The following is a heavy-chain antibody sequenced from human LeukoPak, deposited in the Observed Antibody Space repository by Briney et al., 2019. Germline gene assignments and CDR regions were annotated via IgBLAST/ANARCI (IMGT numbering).Heavy chain of an antibody. Sequence: SETLSLTCTVSGGSISSYYWSWIRQPPGKGLEWIGYIYYTGSTTYNPSLKSRVTISVDTSKNQFSLRLSSVTAADTAVYYCARGWGYYGSGTYYNAIDYWGQGTLVTVSS. D-gene: IGHD3-10*01. CDR1: GGSISSYY. J-gene: IGHJ4*02. CDR2: IYYTGST. CDR3: ARGWGYYGSGTYYNAIDY. V-gene: IGHV4-59*01.